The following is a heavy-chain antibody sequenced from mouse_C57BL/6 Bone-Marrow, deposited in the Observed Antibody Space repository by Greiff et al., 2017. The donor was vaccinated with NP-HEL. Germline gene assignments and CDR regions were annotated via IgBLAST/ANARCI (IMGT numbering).Heavy chain of an antibody. CDR1: GFTFSSYA. CDR2: ISDGGSYT. Sequence: EVQLVESGGGLVKPGGSLKLSCAASGFTFSSYAMSWVRQTPEKRLEWVATISDGGSYTYYPDNVKGRFPISRDNAKNNLYLQMSHLKSEDTAMYYCASLTTVVATDYYAMDYWGQGTSVTVSS. D-gene: IGHD1-1*01. J-gene: IGHJ4*01. V-gene: IGHV5-4*01. CDR3: ASLTTVVATDYYAMDY.